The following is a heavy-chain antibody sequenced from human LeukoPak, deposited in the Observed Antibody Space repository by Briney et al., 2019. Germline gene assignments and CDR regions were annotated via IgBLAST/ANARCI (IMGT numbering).Heavy chain of an antibody. J-gene: IGHJ4*02. Sequence: GGSLRLSCAASGFIFSDSHMHWVRQASGKGLEWVGHVRSKADNYAAAYAASVKGRFTISRDDSKNTAYLQMNSLGTEDTAVYYCSRQVASVHDYGGKGILVTVSS. CDR3: SRQVASVHDY. CDR2: VRSKADNYAA. V-gene: IGHV3-73*01. CDR1: GFIFSDSH. D-gene: IGHD2-15*01.